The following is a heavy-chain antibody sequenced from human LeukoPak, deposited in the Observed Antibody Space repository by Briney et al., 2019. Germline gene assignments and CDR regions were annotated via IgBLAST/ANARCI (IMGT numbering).Heavy chain of an antibody. J-gene: IGHJ6*03. CDR3: AISPQGYCSGGSCYTLYYYYYMDV. CDR1: GGTFSSYA. D-gene: IGHD2-15*01. CDR2: IIPIFGTA. Sequence: SSVKVSCKASGGTFSSYAISWVRQAPGQGLEWMGGIIPIFGTANYAQKFQGRVTITTDESTSTAYMELSSLRSEDTAVYYCAISPQGYCSGGSCYTLYYYYYMDVWGKGTTVTVSS. V-gene: IGHV1-69*05.